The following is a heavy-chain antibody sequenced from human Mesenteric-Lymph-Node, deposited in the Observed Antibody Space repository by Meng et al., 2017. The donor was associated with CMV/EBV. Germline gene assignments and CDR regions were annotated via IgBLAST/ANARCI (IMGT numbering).Heavy chain of an antibody. CDR2: IWYDGSNK. Sequence: GRSLRLSCAASGFTFSSYGMHWVRQAPGQGLEWVAVIWYDGSNKYYADSVKGRFTISRDNSKNTLYLQMNSLRAEDTAVYYCAKNYNNDYDYGMDVWGQGTTVTVSS. D-gene: IGHD4-11*01. CDR3: AKNYNNDYDYGMDV. CDR1: GFTFSSYG. V-gene: IGHV3-33*06. J-gene: IGHJ6*02.